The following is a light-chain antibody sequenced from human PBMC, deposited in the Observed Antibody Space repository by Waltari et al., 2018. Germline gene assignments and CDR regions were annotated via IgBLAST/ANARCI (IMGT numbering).Light chain of an antibody. Sequence: EIVLTQSPGTLSLSPGERVILSCRVNQIITGSWLTWYRQKPGQAPRLLIYGASTRAPGIPDRFSGGGSGADFTLTISRLEPEDSAVYYCQQYDGSVVTFGGGTKVEIK. V-gene: IGKV3-20*01. CDR2: GAS. CDR3: QQYDGSVVT. CDR1: QIITGSW. J-gene: IGKJ4*01.